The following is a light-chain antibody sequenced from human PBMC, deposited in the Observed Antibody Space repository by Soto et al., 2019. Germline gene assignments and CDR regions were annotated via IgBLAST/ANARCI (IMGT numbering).Light chain of an antibody. CDR3: QQYGSSPRT. CDR1: QSVSSSY. V-gene: IGKV3-20*01. J-gene: IGKJ1*01. Sequence: EIVLTQSPGTLSLSPGEIATLSCRASQSVSSSYLAWYQQKPGQAPRLLIYGASSRATGIPDRFSGSGSGTDFTLTISSLEPEDFAVYYCQQYGSSPRTFGQGTKVEIK. CDR2: GAS.